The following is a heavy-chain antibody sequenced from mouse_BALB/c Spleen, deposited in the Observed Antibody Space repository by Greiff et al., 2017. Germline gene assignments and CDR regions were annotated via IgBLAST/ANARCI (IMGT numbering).Heavy chain of an antibody. CDR3: ARNYVDYAMDY. J-gene: IGHJ4*01. D-gene: IGHD1-1*01. Sequence: EVKLLESGPGLVEPSQSLSLTCTVTGYSITSDYAWYWIRQFPGNRLEWMGYISYSGSTSYNPSLKSRISITRDTSKNQFFLQLNSVTTEDTATYYCARNYVDYAMDYWGQGTSVTVSA. V-gene: IGHV3-2*02. CDR1: GYSITSDYA. CDR2: ISYSGST.